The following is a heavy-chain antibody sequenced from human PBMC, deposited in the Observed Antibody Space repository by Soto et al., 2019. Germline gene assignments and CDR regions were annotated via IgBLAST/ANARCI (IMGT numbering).Heavy chain of an antibody. V-gene: IGHV3-49*03. CDR2: IRSKAYGGTT. CDR3: TREAGTGTYDY. D-gene: IGHD1-1*01. J-gene: IGHJ4*02. Sequence: GVLRLSCTASGFTFGDYAMSWFRQAPGKGLEWVGFIRSKAYGGTTEYAASVKGRFTISRDDSKSIAYLQMNSLKTEDTAVYYCTREAGTGTYDYWGQGTLVTVSS. CDR1: GFTFGDYA.